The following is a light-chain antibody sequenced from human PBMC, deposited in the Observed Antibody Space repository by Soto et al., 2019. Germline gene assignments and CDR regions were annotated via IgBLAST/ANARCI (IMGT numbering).Light chain of an antibody. J-gene: IGKJ1*01. CDR3: HQYSSSGT. CDR2: GAS. V-gene: IGKV3-20*01. CDR1: QSVRNNY. Sequence: ESVLTQYKGTLSLSPGERATLSCRASQSVRNNYLAWYQQKPGQALRLLIYGASNRATGIPDRFSGSGSGTDFTLTIFRLEPEEFTVYYCHQYSSSGTFVQGTKL.